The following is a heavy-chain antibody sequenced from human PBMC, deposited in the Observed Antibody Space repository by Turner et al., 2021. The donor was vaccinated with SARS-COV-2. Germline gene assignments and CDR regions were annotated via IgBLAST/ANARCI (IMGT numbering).Heavy chain of an antibody. CDR3: ATIHCSSTSCYSTHYGMDV. J-gene: IGHJ6*02. D-gene: IGHD2-2*02. Sequence: QVQLVQSGAEVKKPGASVKVSCKVSGYTLTELSMHWVRQAPGKGLEWMGGFDPEDGETIYAQKFQGRVTMTEDTSTDTAYMELSSLRSEDTAVYYCATIHCSSTSCYSTHYGMDVWGQGTTVTVSS. CDR1: GYTLTELS. CDR2: FDPEDGET. V-gene: IGHV1-24*01.